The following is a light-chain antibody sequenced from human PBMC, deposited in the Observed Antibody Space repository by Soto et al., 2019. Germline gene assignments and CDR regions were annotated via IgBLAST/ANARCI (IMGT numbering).Light chain of an antibody. Sequence: IMMTQSPASLSVSPGERATLSCRASQSVSANLAWYQQKPGQAPRLLIYGASTRATGIPARFSGSGSGTEFTLTIGSLQSEDFAVYYCQQYNNWPPPYTFGQGTKLEIK. CDR1: QSVSAN. CDR3: QQYNNWPPPYT. V-gene: IGKV3-15*01. CDR2: GAS. J-gene: IGKJ2*01.